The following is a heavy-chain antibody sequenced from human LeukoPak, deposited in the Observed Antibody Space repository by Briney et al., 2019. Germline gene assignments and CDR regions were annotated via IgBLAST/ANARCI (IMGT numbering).Heavy chain of an antibody. J-gene: IGHJ4*02. D-gene: IGHD6-13*01. CDR3: ARDIGSSSTLDY. Sequence: SETLSLTCTVSGGPIRSSYYYWGWIRQHPGKGLEWIGYIYYSGSTYYNPSLKSRVTISVDTSKNQFSLKLSSVTAADTAVYYCARDIGSSSTLDYWGQGTLVTVSS. V-gene: IGHV4-31*03. CDR2: IYYSGST. CDR1: GGPIRSSYYY.